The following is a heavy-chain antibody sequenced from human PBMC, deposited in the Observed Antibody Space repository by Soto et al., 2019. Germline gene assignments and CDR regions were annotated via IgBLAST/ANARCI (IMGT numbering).Heavy chain of an antibody. Sequence: QVQLVESGGGVVQPGRSLRLSCAASGFTFSHYGIHWVRQAPGKGLEWLAVISYDGSNKHYADSVKGRFTVSRDNSKNTLYLQMTSLRAKDTAVYFCARYSGKYQGPIDYWGQGTLVTVSS. CDR1: GFTFSHYG. V-gene: IGHV3-30*03. J-gene: IGHJ4*02. CDR3: ARYSGKYQGPIDY. D-gene: IGHD1-26*01. CDR2: ISYDGSNK.